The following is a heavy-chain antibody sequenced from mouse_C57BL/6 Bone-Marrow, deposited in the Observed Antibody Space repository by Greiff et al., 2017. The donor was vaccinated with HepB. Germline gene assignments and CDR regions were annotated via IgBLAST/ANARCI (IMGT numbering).Heavy chain of an antibody. D-gene: IGHD2-3*01. V-gene: IGHV3-6*01. CDR1: GYSITSGYY. Sequence: EVHLVESGPGLVKPSQSLSLTCSVTGYSITSGYYWNWIRQFPGNKLEWMGYISYDGSNNYNPSLKNRISITRDTSKNQFFLKLNSVTTEDTATYYCARMSDARYFDVWGTGTTVTVSS. CDR2: ISYDGSN. CDR3: ARMSDARYFDV. J-gene: IGHJ1*03.